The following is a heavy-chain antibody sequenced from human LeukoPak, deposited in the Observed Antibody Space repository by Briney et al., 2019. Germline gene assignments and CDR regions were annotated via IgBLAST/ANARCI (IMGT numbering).Heavy chain of an antibody. CDR3: AKDESGYAEAFDI. J-gene: IGHJ3*02. Sequence: GGSLRLSCAASGFTFSSYWMSWVRQAPGKGLEWVANIKQDGSEKYYVDSVKGRFTISRDNAKNSLSLQMNSLRAEDTALYYCAKDESGYAEAFDIWGQGTMVTVSS. V-gene: IGHV3-7*03. CDR2: IKQDGSEK. D-gene: IGHD5-12*01. CDR1: GFTFSSYW.